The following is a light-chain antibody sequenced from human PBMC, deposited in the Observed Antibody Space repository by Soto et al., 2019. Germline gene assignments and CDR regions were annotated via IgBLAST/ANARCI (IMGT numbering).Light chain of an antibody. CDR2: DVS. Sequence: QSALTQPASVSGSPGQSITISCTGTSSDVGGYNYVSWYQQHPGKVPKFMIYDVSNRPSGVSNRFSGSKSGNTASLTISGLQAEDEADYYCCSYTTSNTRQIVFGTGTKVTVL. CDR3: CSYTTSNTRQIV. J-gene: IGLJ1*01. CDR1: SSDVGGYNY. V-gene: IGLV2-14*01.